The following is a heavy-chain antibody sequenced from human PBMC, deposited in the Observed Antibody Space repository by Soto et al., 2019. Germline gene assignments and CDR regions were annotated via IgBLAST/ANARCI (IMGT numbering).Heavy chain of an antibody. D-gene: IGHD4-17*01. CDR2: ISGRGTTT. J-gene: IGHJ4*02. V-gene: IGHV3-23*01. Sequence: EVQLLESGGGLVQPGGSLRLSCAASGFSFSVYAMSWVRQAPGKGLESVSSISGRGTTTSYADSVKGRFTISRDNSKNTLYVQMNSLRVEDTAVYYCATSLYGGNDYWGQGTLVTVS. CDR1: GFSFSVYA. CDR3: ATSLYGGNDY.